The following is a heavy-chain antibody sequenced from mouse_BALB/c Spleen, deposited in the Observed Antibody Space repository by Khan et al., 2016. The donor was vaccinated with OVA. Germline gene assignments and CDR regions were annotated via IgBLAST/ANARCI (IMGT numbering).Heavy chain of an antibody. CDR1: GYSITSGYG. V-gene: IGHV3-2*02. Sequence: EVQLQESGPGLVKPSQSLSLTCTVTGYSITSGYGWNWIRQFPGNKLEWMGYISYSGSTNYNPSLKSRISITRDTFKNQFFLTLNSVTTEATATSYCARTARIKYWGQGTTLTVSS. D-gene: IGHD1-2*01. J-gene: IGHJ2*01. CDR3: ARTARIKY. CDR2: ISYSGST.